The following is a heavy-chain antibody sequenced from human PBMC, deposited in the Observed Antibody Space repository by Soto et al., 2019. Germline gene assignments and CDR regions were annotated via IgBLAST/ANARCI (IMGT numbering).Heavy chain of an antibody. CDR2: INAGNGNT. V-gene: IGHV1-3*01. CDR3: AREAIAAAAVYGMDV. CDR1: GNTVPNYA. D-gene: IGHD6-13*01. Sequence: ASMKVSCKASGNTVPNYAIHWVRQAPGQRLEWMGWINAGNGNTKYSQKFQGRVTITRDTSASTAYMELSSLRSEDTAVYYCAREAIAAAAVYGMDVWGQGTTVNVSS. J-gene: IGHJ6*02.